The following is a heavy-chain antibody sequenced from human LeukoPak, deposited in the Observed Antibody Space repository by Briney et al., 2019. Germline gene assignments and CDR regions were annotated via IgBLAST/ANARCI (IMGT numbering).Heavy chain of an antibody. J-gene: IGHJ5*02. V-gene: IGHV4-59*01. CDR2: MFYTGST. CDR1: GGSIINDY. Sequence: PSETLSLTCTVSGGSIINDYWSWIRQPPGKGLEWIAYMFYTGSTSYNPPLKSRVTISVDTSKNQFSLKLSSVTAADTAVYYCARGLHWLDPWGQGTLVNVSS. CDR3: ARGLHWLDP.